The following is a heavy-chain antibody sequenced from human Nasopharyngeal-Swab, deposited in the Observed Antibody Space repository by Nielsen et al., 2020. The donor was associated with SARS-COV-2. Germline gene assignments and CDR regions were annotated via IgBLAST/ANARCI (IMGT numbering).Heavy chain of an antibody. Sequence: ASVKVSCKASGYTFTDYSTHWVRQAPGQGLEWMGRINPNSGDTNYAQKFQGRLTMTRDTSNSTAYMELSGLRSDDTVVYYCVRSGGVGIVAFDMWGQGTMVTVSS. CDR1: GYTFTDYS. V-gene: IGHV1-2*05. CDR3: VRSGGVGIVAFDM. D-gene: IGHD2-8*02. CDR2: INPNSGDT. J-gene: IGHJ3*02.